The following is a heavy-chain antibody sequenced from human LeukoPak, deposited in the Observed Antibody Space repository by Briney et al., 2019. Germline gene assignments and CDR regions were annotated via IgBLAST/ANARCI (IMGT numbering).Heavy chain of an antibody. J-gene: IGHJ4*02. CDR1: GFTFSNHA. CDR3: AREWFDFDY. CDR2: ITGSGSST. V-gene: IGHV3-23*01. D-gene: IGHD3-22*01. Sequence: GGSLRLSCAASGFTFSNHAMTWVRQAPGEGLEWVSEITGSGSSTYYADSVKGRFTISRDNSKNTMFLQMNSVRAEDTATYYCAREWFDFDYWGQGILVTVSS.